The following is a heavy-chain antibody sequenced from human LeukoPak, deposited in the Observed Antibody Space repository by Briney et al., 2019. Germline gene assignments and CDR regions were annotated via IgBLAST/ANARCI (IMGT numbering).Heavy chain of an antibody. CDR1: GFTFSSYA. J-gene: IGHJ4*02. D-gene: IGHD1-26*01. V-gene: IGHV3-23*01. CDR2: ISGSGGST. CDR3: AGVYSGSYSFDY. Sequence: GGSLRLSCAASGFTFSSYAMSWVRQAPGKGLEWVSAISGSGGSTYYADSVKGRFTISRDNSKNTLYLQMNSLRAEDTAVYYCAGVYSGSYSFDYWGQGTLVTVSS.